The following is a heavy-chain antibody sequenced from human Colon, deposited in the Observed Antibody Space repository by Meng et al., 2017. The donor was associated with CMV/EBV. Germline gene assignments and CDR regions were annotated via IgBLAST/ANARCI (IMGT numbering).Heavy chain of an antibody. V-gene: IGHV3-23*01. CDR3: AKTLYAVPAAIANDGFDV. CDR2: ISGIGGVT. J-gene: IGHJ3*01. Sequence: GGSLRLSCGVSGFNFKTYWMSWVRQAPGKGLEWVASISGIGGVTYYADSVKGRFTIFKGDSRSAVSLQMNSLRVDDTAVYFCAKTLYAVPAAIANDGFDVWGQGTMVTVSS. CDR1: GFNFKTYW. D-gene: IGHD2-2*01.